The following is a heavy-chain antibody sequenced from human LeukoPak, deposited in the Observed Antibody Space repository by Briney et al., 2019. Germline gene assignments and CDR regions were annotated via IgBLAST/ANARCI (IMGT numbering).Heavy chain of an antibody. Sequence: SETLSLTCTLSCGSISSYYWSWTRQPPGKGLEWIGYIHYSGNTNFNPSLKSRVTISVDTSKNQLSLKLSSVTAADTAVYYCARGSLGDYEMNWGQGILVTVSS. CDR1: CGSISSYY. D-gene: IGHD4-17*01. CDR2: IHYSGNT. J-gene: IGHJ4*02. V-gene: IGHV4-59*01. CDR3: ARGSLGDYEMN.